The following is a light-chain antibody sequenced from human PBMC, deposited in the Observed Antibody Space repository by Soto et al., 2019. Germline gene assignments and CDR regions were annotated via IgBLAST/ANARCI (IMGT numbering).Light chain of an antibody. CDR2: DVS. Sequence: QSALTQPASVSGSPGQSITISCTGTSSDVGGYNYVSWYQQHPDKAPKLMIYDVSNRPSGVSNRFSGSKSGNTASLTISGLQAEYEADYYCSSYTASSAPHVFGTGTQDTVL. V-gene: IGLV2-14*01. CDR3: SSYTASSAPHV. CDR1: SSDVGGYNY. J-gene: IGLJ1*01.